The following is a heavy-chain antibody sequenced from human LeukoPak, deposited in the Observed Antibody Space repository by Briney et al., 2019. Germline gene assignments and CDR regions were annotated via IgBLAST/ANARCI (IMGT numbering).Heavy chain of an antibody. J-gene: IGHJ4*02. CDR1: GGSLSSSSYY. Sequence: SETLSLTCTVSGGSLSSSSYYWGWIRQPPGKGLEWIGSIYYSGSTYYNPSLKSRVTISVDTSKNHFSLKLSSVTAADTAVYYCARGRPRGYSYGSAYFDYWGQGTLVTVSS. V-gene: IGHV4-39*02. CDR3: ARGRPRGYSYGSAYFDY. D-gene: IGHD5-18*01. CDR2: IYYSGST.